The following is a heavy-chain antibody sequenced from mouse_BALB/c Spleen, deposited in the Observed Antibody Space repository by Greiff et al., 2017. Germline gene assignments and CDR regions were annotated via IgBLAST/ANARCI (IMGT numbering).Heavy chain of an antibody. V-gene: IGHV2-6-7*01. Sequence: VKLMESGPGLVAPSQCLSLTCTVSGFSFTGYGVNWVRQPPGKGLEWLGMIWGDGSTDYNSALKTRLSISTDNTKSHVFLKMNSLHTDDTARYYCARDGGAMINYALDYWGQGTSVTVSA. CDR2: IWGDGST. J-gene: IGHJ4*01. D-gene: IGHD2-4*01. CDR3: ARDGGAMINYALDY. CDR1: GFSFTGYG.